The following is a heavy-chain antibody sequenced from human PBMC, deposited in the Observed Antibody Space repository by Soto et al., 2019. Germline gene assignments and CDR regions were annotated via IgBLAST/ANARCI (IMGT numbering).Heavy chain of an antibody. Sequence: AGGSLRLSCAASGFTFSSYAMSWVRQAPGKGLEWVSAISGSGGSTYYADSVKGRFTISRDNSKNTLYLQMNSLRAEDTAVYYCAKRRSRGYYGSGERDWPFDYWGQGTLVTVSS. D-gene: IGHD3-10*01. CDR3: AKRRSRGYYGSGERDWPFDY. CDR1: GFTFSSYA. CDR2: ISGSGGST. V-gene: IGHV3-23*01. J-gene: IGHJ4*02.